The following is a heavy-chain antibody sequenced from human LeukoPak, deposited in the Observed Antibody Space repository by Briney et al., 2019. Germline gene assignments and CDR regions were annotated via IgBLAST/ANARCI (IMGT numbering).Heavy chain of an antibody. J-gene: IGHJ6*03. CDR1: GDSSIHY. Sequence: PSETLSLTCTISGDSSIHYWTWIRQPVGKGLEWIGRMSATGSPNYNTSLKSRITMSLDTSKNQFYLKLSSVTAADTAVYYCARTTEEYYGSGKFRRYYSYYYYMDVWGKGTTVTVSS. CDR3: ARTTEEYYGSGKFRRYYSYYYYMDV. V-gene: IGHV4-4*07. D-gene: IGHD3-10*01. CDR2: MSATGSP.